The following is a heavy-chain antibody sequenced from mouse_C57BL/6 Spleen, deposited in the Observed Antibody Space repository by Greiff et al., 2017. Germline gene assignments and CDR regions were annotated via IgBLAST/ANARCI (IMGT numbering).Heavy chain of an antibody. Sequence: VQLKESGPGLVKPSQSLSLTCSVTGYSITSGYYWNWIRQFPGKKLEWMGYISYDGSNNYNPSLKNRISITRDTSKNQFFLKLNSVTTEDTATYYCAREGYGSPFAYWGQGTLVTVSA. CDR1: GYSITSGYY. CDR3: AREGYGSPFAY. V-gene: IGHV3-6*01. CDR2: ISYDGSN. J-gene: IGHJ3*01. D-gene: IGHD1-1*01.